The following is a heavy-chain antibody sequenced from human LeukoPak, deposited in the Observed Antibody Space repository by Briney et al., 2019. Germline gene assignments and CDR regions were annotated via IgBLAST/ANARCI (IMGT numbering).Heavy chain of an antibody. CDR2: ISYDGSNK. V-gene: IGHV3-30*04. D-gene: IGHD6-13*01. CDR1: GFTFSSYA. CDR3: AGAYSSRWYFDY. J-gene: IGHJ4*02. Sequence: GGSLRLSCAASGFTFSSYAMHWVRQAPGKGLEWVAVISYDGSNKYYADSVKGRFTISRDNSKNTLYLQMNSLRAEDTAVYYCAGAYSSRWYFDYWGQGTLVTVSS.